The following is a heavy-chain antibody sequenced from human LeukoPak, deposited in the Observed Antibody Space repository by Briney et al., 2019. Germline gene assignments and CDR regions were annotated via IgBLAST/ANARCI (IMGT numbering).Heavy chain of an antibody. J-gene: IGHJ4*02. CDR1: GGSISSGGYY. CDR3: ARHVGGWLRLPFDY. CDR2: IYYSGST. V-gene: IGHV4-39*01. Sequence: SETLSLTCTVSGGSISSGGYYWSWIRQHPGKGLEWIGYIYYSGSTYYNPSLKSRVTISVDTSKNQFSLRLSSVTAADTAVYYCARHVGGWLRLPFDYWGQGTLVTVSS. D-gene: IGHD5-12*01.